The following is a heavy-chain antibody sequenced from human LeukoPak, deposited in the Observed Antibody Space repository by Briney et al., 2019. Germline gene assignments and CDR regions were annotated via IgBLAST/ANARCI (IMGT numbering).Heavy chain of an antibody. D-gene: IGHD1-26*01. J-gene: IGHJ4*02. CDR1: GGSISSTNW. V-gene: IGHV4-4*02. Sequence: PSETLSLTCAVSGGSISSTNWWSWVRQPPGKGLEWIGEIYHSGTTHYNPSLKSRVTISVDTSKNQFSLKLSSVTAADTAVYYCARVGVGGSFFDYWGQGTLVTVSS. CDR2: IYHSGTT. CDR3: ARVGVGGSFFDY.